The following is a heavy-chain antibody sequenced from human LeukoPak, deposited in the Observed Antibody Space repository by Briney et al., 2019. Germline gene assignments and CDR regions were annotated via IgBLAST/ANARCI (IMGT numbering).Heavy chain of an antibody. CDR2: ISGSGGST. D-gene: IGHD3-22*01. CDR1: GFTFSSYA. Sequence: GGSLRLSCAASGFTFSSYAMSWVRQASGKGLEWVSAISGSGGSTYYADSVKGRFTISRDNSKNTLYLQMNSLRAEDTAVYYCAKTSAHLTYYYDSSGYYYPDYWGQGTLVTVSS. V-gene: IGHV3-23*01. CDR3: AKTSAHLTYYYDSSGYYYPDY. J-gene: IGHJ4*02.